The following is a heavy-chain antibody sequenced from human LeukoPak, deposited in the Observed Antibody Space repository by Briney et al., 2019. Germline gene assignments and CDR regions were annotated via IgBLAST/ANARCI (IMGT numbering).Heavy chain of an antibody. D-gene: IGHD3-3*01. CDR2: IYHSGST. V-gene: IGHV4-38-2*01. CDR1: GYSISSGYY. CDR3: ARSGEILEWLLSGYFDY. J-gene: IGHJ4*02. Sequence: SETLSLTCAFSGYSISSGYYWGWIRQPPGKGLEWIGSIYHSGSTYYNPSLKSRVTISVDTSKNQFSLKLSSVTAADTAVYYCARSGEILEWLLSGYFDYWGQGTLVTVSS.